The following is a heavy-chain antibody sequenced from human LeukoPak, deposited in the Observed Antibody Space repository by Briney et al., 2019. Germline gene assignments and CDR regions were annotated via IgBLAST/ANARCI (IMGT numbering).Heavy chain of an antibody. J-gene: IGHJ4*02. Sequence: ASVKVSCKASGYTFTNYGINWVRQAPGQGLEWMGWINPNSGGTNYAQKFQGWVTMTRDTSISTAYMELSRLRSDDTAVYYCARGYCSGGSCYGRRDQTEFDYWGQGTLVTVSS. V-gene: IGHV1-2*04. CDR2: INPNSGGT. D-gene: IGHD2-15*01. CDR3: ARGYCSGGSCYGRRDQTEFDY. CDR1: GYTFTNYG.